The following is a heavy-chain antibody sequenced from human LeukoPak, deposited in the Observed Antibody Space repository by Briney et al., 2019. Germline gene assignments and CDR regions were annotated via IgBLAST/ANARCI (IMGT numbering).Heavy chain of an antibody. CDR1: SGSISSNY. J-gene: IGHJ4*02. CDR2: IYYSGST. V-gene: IGHV4-59*07. CDR3: ARIGHEDYYFDY. Sequence: PDTLSRTCTVTSGSISSNYRSWIRQPPGKGLKWIGYIYYSGSTNYNPSLKSRVTISVDTSKNQFSLKLSSVTAADTAVYYCARIGHEDYYFDYWGQGTLVTVSS.